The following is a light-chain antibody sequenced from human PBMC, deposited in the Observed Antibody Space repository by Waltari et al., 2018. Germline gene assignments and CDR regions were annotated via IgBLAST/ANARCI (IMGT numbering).Light chain of an antibody. CDR2: EDI. CDR1: ALSKKY. J-gene: IGLJ3*02. V-gene: IGLV3-10*01. CDR3: YSTDFSGHDRV. Sequence: SYELTQSPSVSVSPGQTARITCSGDALSKKYAYWYQQKSGQAPVLVIHEDIKRPTGIPEGVSGSSSGTTATLTISGAHVDDEADYYCYSTDFSGHDRVFGGGTKLTIL.